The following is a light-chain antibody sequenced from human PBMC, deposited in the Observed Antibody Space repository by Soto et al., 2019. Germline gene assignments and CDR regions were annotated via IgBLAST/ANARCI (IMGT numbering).Light chain of an antibody. CDR3: QQRSNWPKT. Sequence: EIVLTQSPATLSFSLGERATLSCRASQSVSGYLAWYKQKHGQAPRLLIYESSNRATGIAARFSGSGSGKDFTLTISSLENEDFEVYYCQQRSNWPKTFGQGTKVDIK. V-gene: IGKV3-11*01. CDR1: QSVSGY. J-gene: IGKJ1*01. CDR2: ESS.